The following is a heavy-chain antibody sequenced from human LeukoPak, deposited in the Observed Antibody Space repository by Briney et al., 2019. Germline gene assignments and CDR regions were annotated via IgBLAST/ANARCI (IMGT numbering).Heavy chain of an antibody. CDR2: IKEDGNGN. J-gene: IGHJ4*02. CDR1: GFTFSSYW. CDR3: AREIPAATVLFDY. Sequence: GGSLRLSCAASGFTFSSYWMSWVRQAPGKGLEWVANIKEDGNGNNYADSVRGRFTISRDNAKNSLYLQMNSLRAEDTAMYYCAREIPAATVLFDYWGQGTQVTVSS. D-gene: IGHD6-25*01. V-gene: IGHV3-7*01.